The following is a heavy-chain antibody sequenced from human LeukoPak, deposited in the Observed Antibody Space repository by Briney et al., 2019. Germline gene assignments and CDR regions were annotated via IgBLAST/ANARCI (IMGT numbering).Heavy chain of an antibody. Sequence: GGSLRLSCAASGFTFSSYGMSWVRQAPGKGLEWVSAISGSGGSTYYADSVKGRFTISRDNSKNTLYLQMNSLRAEDTAVYYCAKDRVTMVRGVINNWFDPWGQGTLVTVSS. J-gene: IGHJ5*02. D-gene: IGHD3-10*01. CDR2: ISGSGGST. CDR3: AKDRVTMVRGVINNWFDP. V-gene: IGHV3-23*01. CDR1: GFTFSSYG.